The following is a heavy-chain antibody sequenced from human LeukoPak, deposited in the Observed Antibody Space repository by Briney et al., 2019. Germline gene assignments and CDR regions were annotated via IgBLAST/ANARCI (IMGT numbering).Heavy chain of an antibody. V-gene: IGHV4-59*01. D-gene: IGHD1-26*01. CDR2: IYYSGST. Sequence: PSKTLSLTCTVSGGSISSYYWSWIRQPPGKGLEWIGYIYYSGSTNYNPSLKSRVTISVDTSKNQFSLKLSSVTAADTAVYYCARDGGSYYFDYWGQGTLVTVSS. CDR1: GGSISSYY. J-gene: IGHJ4*02. CDR3: ARDGGSYYFDY.